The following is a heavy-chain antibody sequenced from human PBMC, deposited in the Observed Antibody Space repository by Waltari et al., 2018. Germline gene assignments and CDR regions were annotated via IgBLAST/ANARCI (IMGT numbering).Heavy chain of an antibody. D-gene: IGHD3-16*01. CDR3: ARDYTRDAFDI. V-gene: IGHV3-21*01. CDR1: GFTFSSYS. CDR2: ISSSSSYV. Sequence: EVQLVESGGGLVKPGGSLRLSCAASGFTFSSYSMNWVRQAPGKGLVWVSSISSSSSYVYYADSVKGRFTISRDNAKNSLYLQMNSLRAEDTAVYYCARDYTRDAFDIWGQGTMVTVSS. J-gene: IGHJ3*02.